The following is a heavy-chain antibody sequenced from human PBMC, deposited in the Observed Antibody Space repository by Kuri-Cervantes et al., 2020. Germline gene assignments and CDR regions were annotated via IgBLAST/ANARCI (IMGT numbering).Heavy chain of an antibody. CDR2: ISAYNGNT. V-gene: IGHV1-18*01. CDR3: ARIKGYCSSTSCAYNPRGDY. D-gene: IGHD2-2*01. Sequence: ASVKVSCKASGYTFTSYGISWVRQAPGQGLEWMGWISAYNGNTNYAQKLQGRVTMTTDTSTSTAYMELRSLRSDDTAVYYCARIKGYCSSTSCAYNPRGDYRGQGTLVTVSS. J-gene: IGHJ4*02. CDR1: GYTFTSYG.